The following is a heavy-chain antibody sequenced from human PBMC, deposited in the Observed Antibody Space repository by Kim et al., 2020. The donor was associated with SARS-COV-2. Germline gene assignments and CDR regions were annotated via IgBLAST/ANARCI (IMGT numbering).Heavy chain of an antibody. J-gene: IGHJ4*02. Sequence: GGSLRLSCAASGFTFDDYAMHWVRQAPGKGLEWVSLISGDGGSTYYADSVKGRFTISRDNSKNSLYLQMNSLRTEDTALYYCAKDTAPRYCSGGSCYFPLAQTFDYWGQGTLVTVSS. CDR1: GFTFDDYA. D-gene: IGHD2-15*01. CDR3: AKDTAPRYCSGGSCYFPLAQTFDY. CDR2: ISGDGGST. V-gene: IGHV3-43*02.